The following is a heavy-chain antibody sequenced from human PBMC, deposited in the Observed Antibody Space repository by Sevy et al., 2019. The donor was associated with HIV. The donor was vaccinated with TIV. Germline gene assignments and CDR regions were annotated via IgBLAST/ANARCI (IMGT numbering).Heavy chain of an antibody. CDR2: ISHDGFNQ. D-gene: IGHD6-13*01. Sequence: GGSLRLSCAASGFTFSDYAMHWVRKAPGKGLELVAVISHDGFNQYYADSLKGRLTISRDSSTTTLYLEMHSLRAEDTALYYCARDRRAAYSSNWYLDFDYWGQGTLVTVSS. CDR3: ARDRRAAYSSNWYLDFDY. CDR1: GFTFSDYA. J-gene: IGHJ4*02. V-gene: IGHV3-30*04.